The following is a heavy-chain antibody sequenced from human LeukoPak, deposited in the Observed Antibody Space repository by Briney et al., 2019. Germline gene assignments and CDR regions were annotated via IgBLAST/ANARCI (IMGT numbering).Heavy chain of an antibody. J-gene: IGHJ4*02. Sequence: PSETLSLTWTVSGGSPSSTTYFWGWIRQPPGKGLEWIGSIYYSGSPYYNPSLKSRVTISVDTSKNQLSLRLSSVTAADTAVYYCARGARGSYSYWGQGTLVTVSS. D-gene: IGHD1-26*01. CDR2: IYYSGSP. CDR3: ARGARGSYSY. CDR1: GGSPSSTTYF. V-gene: IGHV4-39*01.